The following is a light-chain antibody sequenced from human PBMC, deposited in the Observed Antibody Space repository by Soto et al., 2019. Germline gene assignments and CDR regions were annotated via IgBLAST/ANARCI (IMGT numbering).Light chain of an antibody. J-gene: IGKJ1*01. CDR2: AAS. CDR1: QSVSSN. Sequence: EIVMTQSPATLSVSPGERATLSCRASQSVSSNLAWYQQKPGQAPRLLIYAASTRATGIPARFSGSGSGTEFTLTIGSLQSEDFAVYYCQQYNIWWAFGQGTKVDIK. V-gene: IGKV3-15*01. CDR3: QQYNIWWA.